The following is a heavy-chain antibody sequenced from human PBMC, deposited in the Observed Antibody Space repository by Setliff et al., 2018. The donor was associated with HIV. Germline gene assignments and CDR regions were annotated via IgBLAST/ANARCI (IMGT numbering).Heavy chain of an antibody. J-gene: IGHJ5*02. D-gene: IGHD3-10*01. CDR2: ISGSGIGS. V-gene: IGHV3-23*01. CDR1: GFTFSRYA. Sequence: ETLRLSCAASGFTFSRYAMTWVRQAPGKGLEWVSAISGSGIGSYYPDSVKGRFTISRDNSKNTLFLQMNSLRAEDTAVYYCAKDRRYYYGSGSYAAETWGQGTLVTVSS. CDR3: AKDRRYYYGSGSYAAET.